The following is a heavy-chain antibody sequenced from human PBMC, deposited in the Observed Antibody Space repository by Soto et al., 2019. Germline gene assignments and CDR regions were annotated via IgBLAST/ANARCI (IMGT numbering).Heavy chain of an antibody. Sequence: GESLKISCAASGFTFSNAWMNWVRQAPGKGLEWVGRIKSKTDGGTTDYAAPVKGRFTISRDDSKNTLYLQMNSLKTEDTAVYYCTTDDSGYDWVDYWGQGTLVTVSS. CDR1: GFTFSNAW. V-gene: IGHV3-15*07. CDR2: IKSKTDGGTT. CDR3: TTDDSGYDWVDY. D-gene: IGHD5-12*01. J-gene: IGHJ4*02.